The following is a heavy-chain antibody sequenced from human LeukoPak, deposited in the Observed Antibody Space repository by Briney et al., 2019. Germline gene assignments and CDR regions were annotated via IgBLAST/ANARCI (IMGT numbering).Heavy chain of an antibody. CDR2: INQDGSGK. V-gene: IGHV3-7*03. CDR1: GFTFSSYW. D-gene: IGHD1-1*01. J-gene: IGHJ4*02. Sequence: GGSLRLSCEASGFTFSSYWMTWVRQAPGKGLEWVANINQDGSGKHYVDSLKGRFTISRDNAKASLYLQMSSLRAEDTAVYYCARGFWNSDFWGQGTLVTVSS. CDR3: ARGFWNSDF.